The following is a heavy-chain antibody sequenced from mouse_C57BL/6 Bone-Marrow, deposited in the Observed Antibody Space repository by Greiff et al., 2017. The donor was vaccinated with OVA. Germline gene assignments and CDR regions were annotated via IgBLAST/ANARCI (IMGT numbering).Heavy chain of an antibody. D-gene: IGHD1-1*01. J-gene: IGHJ4*01. Sequence: VNLVESGPGLVAPSQSLSITCTVSGFSLTSYAISWVRQPPGKGLEWLGVIWTGGGTNYNSALKSRLSISKDNSKSQVFLKMNSLQTDDTARYYCARNSRYYGSSSYYYAMDYWGQGTSVTVSS. CDR2: IWTGGGT. CDR1: GFSLTSYA. V-gene: IGHV2-9-1*01. CDR3: ARNSRYYGSSSYYYAMDY.